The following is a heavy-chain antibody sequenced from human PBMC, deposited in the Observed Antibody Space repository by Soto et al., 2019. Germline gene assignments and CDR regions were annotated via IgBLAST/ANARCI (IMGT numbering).Heavy chain of an antibody. CDR1: GGSISSGGYY. Sequence: PSEPLSLTCTVSGGSISSGGYYWSWIRQHPGKGLEWIGYIYYSGSTYYNPSLKSRVTISVDTSKNQFSLKLSSVTAAATAVYYCARQKKYLGFDPWGQGTLVTVSS. J-gene: IGHJ5*02. CDR3: ARQKKYLGFDP. D-gene: IGHD6-6*01. V-gene: IGHV4-31*03. CDR2: IYYSGST.